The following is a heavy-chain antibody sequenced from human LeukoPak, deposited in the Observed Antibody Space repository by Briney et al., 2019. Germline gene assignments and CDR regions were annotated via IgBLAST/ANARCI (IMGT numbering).Heavy chain of an antibody. J-gene: IGHJ4*02. Sequence: SETLSLTCTVSGGSISSYYWSWIRQPPGKGLEWIGYIYYSGSINYNPSLKSRVTISVDTSKNQFSLKLSSVTAADTAVYYCARDRGSGSIFDYWGQGTLVTVSS. CDR2: IYYSGSI. D-gene: IGHD3-10*01. CDR3: ARDRGSGSIFDY. V-gene: IGHV4-59*01. CDR1: GGSISSYY.